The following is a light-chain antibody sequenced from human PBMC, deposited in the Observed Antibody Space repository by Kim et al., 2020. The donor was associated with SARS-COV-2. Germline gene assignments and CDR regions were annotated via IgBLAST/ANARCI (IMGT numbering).Light chain of an antibody. CDR1: QDIKKW. CDR3: QQADSFPLT. J-gene: IGKJ4*01. V-gene: IGKV1D-12*01. Sequence: ASVGDRVTITCRASQDIKKWLAWYQQKPGKAPKLLINGASNLQSGVPSRFSGSGSGTEFTLTIISLEPEDFATFYCQQADSFPLTFGGGTNVDIK. CDR2: GAS.